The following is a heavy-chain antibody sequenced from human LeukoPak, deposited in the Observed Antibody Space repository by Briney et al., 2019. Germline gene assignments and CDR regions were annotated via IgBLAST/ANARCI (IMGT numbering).Heavy chain of an antibody. CDR2: ISSSSSTI. CDR1: GFTFSSYS. Sequence: GGSLRLSCAASGFTFSSYSMNWVRQAPGKGLEWVSYISSSSSTIYYADSVKGRFTISRDNAKNSLYLQMNSLRAEDTAVYYCARDSIGQYNWFDPWGQGTLVTVSS. CDR3: ARDSIGQYNWFDP. V-gene: IGHV3-48*04. D-gene: IGHD2-21*01. J-gene: IGHJ5*02.